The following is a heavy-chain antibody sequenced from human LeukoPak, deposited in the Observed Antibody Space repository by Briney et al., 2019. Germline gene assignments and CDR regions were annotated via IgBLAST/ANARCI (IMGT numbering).Heavy chain of an antibody. D-gene: IGHD6-13*01. V-gene: IGHV3-30*04. CDR3: ARTIPPKIIAAAGFFDY. Sequence: GGSLRLSCAASGFTFSTYAMHWVRQAPGKGLEWVAVIPYDGSNKNYADSVKGRFTISRDNSKNTLYLQMNSLRAEDTAVYYCARTIPPKIIAAAGFFDYWGQGTLVTVSS. J-gene: IGHJ4*02. CDR1: GFTFSTYA. CDR2: IPYDGSNK.